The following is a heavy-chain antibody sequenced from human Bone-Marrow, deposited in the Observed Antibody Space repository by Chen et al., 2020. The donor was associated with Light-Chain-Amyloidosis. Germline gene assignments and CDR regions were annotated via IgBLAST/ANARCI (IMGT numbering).Heavy chain of an antibody. CDR1: GYTFTSYY. CDR2: INPSGGST. J-gene: IGHJ3*02. Sequence: QVQLVQSGAEVKKPGASVKVSCKASGYTFTSYYMHWVRQAPGQGLEWMGIINPSGGSTSYAQKFQGRVTMTRDTSTSTVYMGLSSLRSEDTAVYYCARVHYDFWSGYDAFDSWGQGTMVTVSS. V-gene: IGHV1-46*01. D-gene: IGHD3-3*01. CDR3: ARVHYDFWSGYDAFDS.